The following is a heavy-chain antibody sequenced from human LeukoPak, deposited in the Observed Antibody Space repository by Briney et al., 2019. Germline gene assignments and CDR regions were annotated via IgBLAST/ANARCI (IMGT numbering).Heavy chain of an antibody. Sequence: SETLSLTCTASGGSISSSSYYWGWIRQPPGKGLEWIGSIYYSGSTYYNPSLKSRVTISVDTSKNQFSLKLSSVTAADTAVYYCARRSYHFDYWGQGTLVTVSS. CDR2: IYYSGST. J-gene: IGHJ4*02. D-gene: IGHD1-26*01. CDR1: GGSISSSSYY. V-gene: IGHV4-39*01. CDR3: ARRSYHFDY.